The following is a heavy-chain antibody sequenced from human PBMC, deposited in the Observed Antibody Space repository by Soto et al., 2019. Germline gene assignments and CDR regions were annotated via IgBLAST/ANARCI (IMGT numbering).Heavy chain of an antibody. D-gene: IGHD3-10*01. CDR2: FDPEEGKM. J-gene: IGHJ1*01. CDR1: GYSLNELC. V-gene: IGHV1-24*01. Sequence: ASVKVSCKVSGYSLNELCMHWVRQPPGKGLEWIGGFDPEEGKMIYAQNFQGRVTMTEDTSTDTAYMELNSLTSEDTAIYYCATDLGVALAPLSILYYQQWGQGTVVTVSS. CDR3: ATDLGVALAPLSILYYQQ.